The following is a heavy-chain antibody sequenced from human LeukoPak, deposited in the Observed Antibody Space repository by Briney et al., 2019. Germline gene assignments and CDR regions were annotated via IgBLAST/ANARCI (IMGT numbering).Heavy chain of an antibody. D-gene: IGHD5-18*01. CDR2: IDWNGSST. J-gene: IGHJ6*03. CDR1: KFPFTSYW. V-gene: IGHV3-20*04. CDR3: ARDRGYSYGYYYYYMDV. Sequence: GGSLRLSCAASKFPFTSYWMHWVRQVPGKGLEWYSGIDWNGSSTGYADSVKGRVIISRDNAKNSLYLQMNSLTAEDTAVYYCARDRGYSYGYYYYYMDVWGKGTTVTVSS.